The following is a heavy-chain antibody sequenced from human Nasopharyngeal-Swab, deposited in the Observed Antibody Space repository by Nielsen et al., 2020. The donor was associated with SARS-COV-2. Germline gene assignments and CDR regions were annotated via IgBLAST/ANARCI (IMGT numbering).Heavy chain of an antibody. CDR1: GGSISPYY. CDR2: IYYTGGT. J-gene: IGHJ4*02. CDR3: GRIGGYGGAIEY. Sequence: SETLSLTCTVSGGSISPYYWSWVRQPPGKGLEWIGYIYYTGGTSYNPSLNSRVIISLQTSENQLSLTLDSVTAADTAVYYCGRIGGYGGAIEYWGQGSLVTVSS. D-gene: IGHD5-12*01. V-gene: IGHV4-59*08.